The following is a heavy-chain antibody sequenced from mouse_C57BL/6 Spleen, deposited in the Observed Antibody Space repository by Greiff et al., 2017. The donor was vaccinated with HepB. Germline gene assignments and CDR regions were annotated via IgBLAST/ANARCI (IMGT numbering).Heavy chain of an antibody. D-gene: IGHD1-1*01. V-gene: IGHV1-69*01. CDR1: GYTFTSYW. CDR2: IDPSDSYT. CDR3: ARGGSSFLFDY. J-gene: IGHJ2*01. Sequence: VQLQQPGAELVMPGASVKLSCKASGYTFTSYWMHWVKQRPGQGLEWIGEIDPSDSYTNYNQKFKGKSTLTVDKSSSTAYMQHSSLTSEDSAVYYCARGGSSFLFDYWGKGTTLTVSS.